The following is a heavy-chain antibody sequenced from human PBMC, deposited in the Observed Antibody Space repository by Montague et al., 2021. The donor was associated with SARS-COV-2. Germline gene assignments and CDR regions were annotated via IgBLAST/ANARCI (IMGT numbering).Heavy chain of an antibody. V-gene: IGHV6-1*01. CDR3: ARIGYESVGYYYIYPD. D-gene: IGHD3-22*01. Sequence: CAISGDSVSSNSAAWNWIRQSPSRGLEWLGRTYYRSKWYNDYAVSVKSRITINPDTSKNQFSLQLNSVTPEDTAVYYCARIGYESVGYYYIYPDWGQGTLVTVSS. J-gene: IGHJ1*01. CDR2: TYYRSKWYN. CDR1: GDSVSSNSAA.